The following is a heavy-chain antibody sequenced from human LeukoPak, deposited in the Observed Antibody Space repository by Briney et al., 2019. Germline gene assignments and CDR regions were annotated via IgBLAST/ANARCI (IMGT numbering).Heavy chain of an antibody. CDR3: ARDGERRTPAAAGNGEVDY. CDR2: INHNGGAT. CDR1: GYIFTCYY. V-gene: IGHV1-2*02. D-gene: IGHD6-13*01. Sequence: ASVKVSCKTFGYIFTCYYVHWVRQAPVQGLEWMGWINHNGGATTYGQKFQGRVTMTRDTSVNTAYMELSRLTSDDTAVYYCARDGERRTPAAAGNGEVDYWGQGTLVTVSS. J-gene: IGHJ4*02.